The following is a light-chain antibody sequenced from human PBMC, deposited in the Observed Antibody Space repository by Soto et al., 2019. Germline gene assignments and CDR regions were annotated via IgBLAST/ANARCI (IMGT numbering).Light chain of an antibody. V-gene: IGKV3-20*01. CDR3: QQYGSSST. J-gene: IGKJ5*01. CDR2: GAS. Sequence: IVFTQSPGTLSFSPGGRANLSCRASQSVSSSYLAWYQQKPGQAPRLLIYGASSRATGIPDRFSGSGSGTDFTLTISRLEPEDFAVYYCQQYGSSSTFGQGTRLEIK. CDR1: QSVSSSY.